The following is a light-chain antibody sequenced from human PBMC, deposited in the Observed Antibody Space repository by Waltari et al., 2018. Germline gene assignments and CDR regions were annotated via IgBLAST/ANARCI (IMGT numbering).Light chain of an antibody. CDR2: GAS. V-gene: IGKV3-20*01. Sequence: DIVLTQSPGTLSLSPGERATLSCRASQTVDSSYLAWYQHKPGQAPRLLIYGASSRYSGIPDRVTGSGSGTVFTLTINGLEPEDFAVYFCQQYGSPVTFAQGTKLELK. J-gene: IGKJ2*01. CDR3: QQYGSPVT. CDR1: QTVDSSY.